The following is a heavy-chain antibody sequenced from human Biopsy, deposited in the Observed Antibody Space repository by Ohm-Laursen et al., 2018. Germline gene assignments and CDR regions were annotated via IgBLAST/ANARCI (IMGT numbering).Heavy chain of an antibody. Sequence: ASVEASLKASGYSFTSYYMHWVRQAPGPGLGWMGIINPSGYSTSYPQIFHGRVTLTMDRSKSTVYMELISLRSGDTAVYFCAKNTGWYGDLYYFDYWGQGTLVTVSS. CDR3: AKNTGWYGDLYYFDY. V-gene: IGHV1-46*01. CDR2: INPSGYST. D-gene: IGHD6-19*01. CDR1: GYSFTSYY. J-gene: IGHJ4*02.